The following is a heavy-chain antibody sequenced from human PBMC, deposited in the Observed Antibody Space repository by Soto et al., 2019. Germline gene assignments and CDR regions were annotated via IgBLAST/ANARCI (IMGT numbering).Heavy chain of an antibody. V-gene: IGHV3-30-3*01. CDR3: ARPTYYYDSSGPPAY. Sequence: SIRLSWAASWVTISGHAVRWIRQKPGKGLEWVAVISYDGSNKYYADSVKGRFTISRDNSKNTLYLQMNSLRAEDTAVYYCARPTYYYDSSGPPAYWGQGTLVTVSS. J-gene: IGHJ4*02. CDR1: WVTISGHA. D-gene: IGHD3-22*01. CDR2: ISYDGSNK.